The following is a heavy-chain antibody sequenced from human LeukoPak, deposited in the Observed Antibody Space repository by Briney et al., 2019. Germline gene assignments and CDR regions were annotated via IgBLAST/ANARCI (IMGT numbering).Heavy chain of an antibody. CDR1: GFTFSSYE. J-gene: IGHJ6*02. CDR2: ISSIGSTI. D-gene: IGHD2-2*02. CDR3: ARVGGCSSTSCYTPWNYYGMDV. V-gene: IGHV3-48*03. Sequence: PGGSLRLSCAASGFTFSSYEVNWVRQAPDKGLEWLSYISSIGSTIYYAESVKGRYTISRDNAKNSLYLQMNSLRAEDTAVYYCARVGGCSSTSCYTPWNYYGMDVWGQGTTVTVSS.